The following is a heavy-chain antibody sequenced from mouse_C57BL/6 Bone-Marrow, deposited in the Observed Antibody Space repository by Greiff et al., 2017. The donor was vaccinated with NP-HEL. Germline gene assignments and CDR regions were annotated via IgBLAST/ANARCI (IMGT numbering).Heavy chain of an antibody. Sequence: VQLQQSGAELAKPGASVKLSCKASGYTFTSYWMHWVKQRPGQGLEWIGYINPSSGYTKYNQKFKDKATLTAAKSSSTAYMQLSSLTYEDSAVYYCARGGLRRYFDYWGQGTTLTVSS. CDR1: GYTFTSYW. V-gene: IGHV1-7*01. CDR3: ARGGLRRYFDY. D-gene: IGHD3-1*01. CDR2: INPSSGYT. J-gene: IGHJ2*01.